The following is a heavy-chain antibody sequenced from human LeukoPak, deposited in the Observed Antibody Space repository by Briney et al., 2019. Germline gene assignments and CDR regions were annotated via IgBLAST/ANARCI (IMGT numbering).Heavy chain of an antibody. CDR2: IYYSGST. CDR3: ARLYGDCDNPYWFDP. D-gene: IGHD4-17*01. J-gene: IGHJ5*02. V-gene: IGHV4-59*08. CDR1: GGSISSYY. Sequence: SGTLSLTCTVSGGSISSYYWSWIRQPPGKGLEWIGYIYYSGSTNYNPSLKSRVTISVDTSKNQFTLKLSSVTAADTAVYYCARLYGDCDNPYWFDPWGREPWSPSPQ.